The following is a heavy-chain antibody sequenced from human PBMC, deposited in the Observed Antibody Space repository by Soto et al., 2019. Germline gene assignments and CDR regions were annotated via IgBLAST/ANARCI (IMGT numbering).Heavy chain of an antibody. J-gene: IGHJ6*02. V-gene: IGHV1-69*06. Sequence: QVQLVQSGAEMRKPGSSLRVSCKASGGTFSDFAFSWVRQAPGQGLEWIGGIVPRFGSPNYAQKFGGRVTISADTSTSIVYMEVSSLRFDDTAVYFCARDRIQLRLGKYSFTGIDVWGQGPTITVSS. CDR1: GGTFSDFA. CDR3: ARDRIQLRLGKYSFTGIDV. CDR2: IVPRFGSP. D-gene: IGHD3-16*01.